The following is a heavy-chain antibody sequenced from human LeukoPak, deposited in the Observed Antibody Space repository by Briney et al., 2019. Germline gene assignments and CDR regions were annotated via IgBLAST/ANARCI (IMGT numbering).Heavy chain of an antibody. Sequence: SETLSLTCTVSGGFINSSSYYWGWIRQPPGKGLAWIGSIYYTGTTYYNTSLKSRVTISVDTSKNRFSLNMRSVTAADTAVYYCARVGLKGLFDPWGQGSLVTVSS. D-gene: IGHD2-15*01. CDR2: IYYTGTT. CDR3: ARVGLKGLFDP. J-gene: IGHJ5*02. V-gene: IGHV4-39*07. CDR1: GGFINSSSYY.